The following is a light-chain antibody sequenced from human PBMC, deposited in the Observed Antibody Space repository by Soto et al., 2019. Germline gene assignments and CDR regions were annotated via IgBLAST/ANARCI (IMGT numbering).Light chain of an antibody. CDR2: EVS. V-gene: IGLV2-14*01. J-gene: IGLJ1*01. CDR3: SSYTSSIPYV. Sequence: QSALTQPASMSGSPGQSITISCTGTSSDVGGYNYVSWYQQHPGKAPKLMIYEVSNRPSGVSNRFSGSKSGNTASLTISGLQAEDEADYYCSSYTSSIPYVFGTGTKLTVL. CDR1: SSDVGGYNY.